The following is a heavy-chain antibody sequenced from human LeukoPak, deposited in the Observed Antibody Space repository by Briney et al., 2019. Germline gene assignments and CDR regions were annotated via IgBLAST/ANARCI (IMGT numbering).Heavy chain of an antibody. CDR2: IRSKANSYAT. J-gene: IGHJ4*02. V-gene: IGHV3-73*01. D-gene: IGHD3-9*01. CDR3: TTLITTAYYDILTGEPTARTIDY. Sequence: GGSLRLSCAASGFTFSGSAMHWVRQASGKGLEWVGRIRSKANSYATAYAASVKGRFTISRDDSKNTAYLQMNSLKTEDTAVYYCTTLITTAYYDILTGEPTARTIDYWGQGTLVTVSS. CDR1: GFTFSGSA.